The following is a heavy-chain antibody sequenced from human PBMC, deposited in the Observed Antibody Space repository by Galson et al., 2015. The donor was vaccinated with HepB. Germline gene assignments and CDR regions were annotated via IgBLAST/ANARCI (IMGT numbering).Heavy chain of an antibody. J-gene: IGHJ5*02. Sequence: SLRLSCAASGFTFSSYAMSWVRQAPGKGLEWVSAISGSGGSTYYADSVKGRFTISRDNSKNTLYLQMNSLRAEDTAVYYCAKDAGIYYDSSGYWTNWFDPWGQGTLVTVSS. V-gene: IGHV3-23*01. CDR3: AKDAGIYYDSSGYWTNWFDP. CDR2: ISGSGGST. CDR1: GFTFSSYA. D-gene: IGHD3-22*01.